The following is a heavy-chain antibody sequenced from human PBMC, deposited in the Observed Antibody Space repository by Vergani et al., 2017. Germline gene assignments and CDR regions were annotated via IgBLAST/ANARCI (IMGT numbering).Heavy chain of an antibody. Sequence: QVQLQESGPGLVEPSETLSLTCAVSGYSIRNGYYWGWIRQPPGKGLVWIGSIYHIGSTHYNPSLKSRVTISVDTSKNDFSLKVTSVTAADTAVYYCTRQPQEGASGPPSVPTWGQGISVIVSS. V-gene: IGHV4-38-2*01. CDR3: TRQPQEGASGPPSVPT. CDR1: GYSIRNGYY. CDR2: IYHIGST. D-gene: IGHD5-12*01. J-gene: IGHJ4*02.